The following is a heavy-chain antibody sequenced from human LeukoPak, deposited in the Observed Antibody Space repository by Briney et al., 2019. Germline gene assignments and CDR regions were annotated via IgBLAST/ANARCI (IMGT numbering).Heavy chain of an antibody. CDR2: INPNSGGT. Sequence: ASVKVSCKASGYTFTGYYMHWVRQAPGQGLEWMGWINPNSGGTNYAQKFQGRVTMTRDTSISTAYMELSRLRSDDTAVYCCARVIYSYGYYFDYWGQGTLVTVSS. V-gene: IGHV1-2*02. J-gene: IGHJ4*02. CDR1: GYTFTGYY. D-gene: IGHD5-18*01. CDR3: ARVIYSYGYYFDY.